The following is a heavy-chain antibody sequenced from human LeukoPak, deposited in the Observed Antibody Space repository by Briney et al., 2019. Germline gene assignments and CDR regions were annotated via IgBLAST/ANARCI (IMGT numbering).Heavy chain of an antibody. CDR2: VRSDGSDK. Sequence: GGSLRLSCGASGFTFTYYGMHWVRQAPGKGLEWVTFVRSDGSDKYYADSVKGRFTFSRDNAKNSLYLQMNSLRAEDTAVYFCARGGADYWGQGTLVAVSS. V-gene: IGHV3-30*02. CDR3: ARGGADY. J-gene: IGHJ4*02. CDR1: GFTFTYYG.